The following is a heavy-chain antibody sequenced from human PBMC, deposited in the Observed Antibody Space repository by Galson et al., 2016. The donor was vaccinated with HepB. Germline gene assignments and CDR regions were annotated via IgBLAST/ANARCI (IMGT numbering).Heavy chain of an antibody. V-gene: IGHV3-33*01. CDR1: GFTFSSYG. D-gene: IGHD2-2*01. J-gene: IGHJ3*02. CDR2: IWYDGSNK. Sequence: SLRLSCAASGFTFSSYGMHWVRQAPGKGLEWVAVIWYDGSNKYYADSVKGRFTVSRDNSKNTLYLQMNSLRAEDTAVYYCASNAPVAVTAFDIWGQGTMVTVSS. CDR3: ASNAPVAVTAFDI.